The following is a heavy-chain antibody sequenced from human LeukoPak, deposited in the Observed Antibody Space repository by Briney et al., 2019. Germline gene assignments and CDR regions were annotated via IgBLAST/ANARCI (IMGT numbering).Heavy chain of an antibody. V-gene: IGHV4-34*01. CDR2: INHSGST. CDR3: ARGPGTPYYDILTGYYAFDY. D-gene: IGHD3-9*01. Sequence: SETLSLTCAVHGGSFSGYYWSWIRQPPGKGLEWIGEINHSGSTNYNPSLKSRVTISVDTSKNQFSLKLSSVTAADTAVYYCARGPGTPYYDILTGYYAFDYWGQGTLVTVSS. CDR1: GGSFSGYY. J-gene: IGHJ4*02.